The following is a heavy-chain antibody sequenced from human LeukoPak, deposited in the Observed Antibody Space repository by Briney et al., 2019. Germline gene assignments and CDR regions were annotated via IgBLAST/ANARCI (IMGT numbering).Heavy chain of an antibody. CDR3: ARVGGYYDILTGYYTPSYFDY. J-gene: IGHJ4*02. CDR2: IYHSGST. CDR1: GGSISSSNW. D-gene: IGHD3-9*01. Sequence: SETLSLTCAVPGGSISSSNWWSWVRQPPGKGLEWIGEIYHSGSTNYNPSLKSRVTISVDKSKNQFSLKLSSVTAADTAVYYCARVGGYYDILTGYYTPSYFDYWGQGTLVAVSS. V-gene: IGHV4-4*02.